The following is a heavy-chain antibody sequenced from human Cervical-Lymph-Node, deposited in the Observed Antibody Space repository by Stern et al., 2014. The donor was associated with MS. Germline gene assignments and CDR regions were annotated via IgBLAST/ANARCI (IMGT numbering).Heavy chain of an antibody. V-gene: IGHV3-9*01. CDR3: AKLGYGDSPDAFDI. CDR1: GFTFADFP. Sequence: EVQLVESGGDLVQPGRSLRLSCAASGFTFADFPMYWVRQAPGKGLEWVSGISWHSAVIGYADSVKRRFTISRDNAKNSMYLQMNSLRAEDTALYYCAKLGYGDSPDAFDIWGQGTMVTVSS. J-gene: IGHJ3*02. CDR2: ISWHSAVI. D-gene: IGHD4-17*01.